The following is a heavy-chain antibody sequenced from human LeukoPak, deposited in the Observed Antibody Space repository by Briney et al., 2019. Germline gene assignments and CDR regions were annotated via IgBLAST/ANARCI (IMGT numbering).Heavy chain of an antibody. V-gene: IGHV3-33*01. Sequence: GGSLRLSCIAPGFTFRSYAIHWIRQAPGKGLERVALVLHDGSNKYYADSVKGRFTISRDNSKNTVCLQINSLRAEDTAVYYCARELFGSGSCPDYWGQGTLVTVSS. CDR3: ARELFGSGSCPDY. CDR2: VLHDGSNK. CDR1: GFTFRSYA. D-gene: IGHD3-10*01. J-gene: IGHJ4*02.